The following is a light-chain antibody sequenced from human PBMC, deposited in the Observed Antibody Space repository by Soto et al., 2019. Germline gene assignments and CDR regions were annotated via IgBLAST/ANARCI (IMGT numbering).Light chain of an antibody. Sequence: DIPMTQSPSTLSASVGDRVTITCRASQRISTWLAWYQQKPGKAPKILIYDASSLKSGVPSRFSGSGSGTEFTLTISSLQPDDSATYYCQQYDTFSPTFGQGTKVEIK. V-gene: IGKV1-5*01. CDR2: DAS. CDR3: QQYDTFSPT. J-gene: IGKJ2*01. CDR1: QRISTW.